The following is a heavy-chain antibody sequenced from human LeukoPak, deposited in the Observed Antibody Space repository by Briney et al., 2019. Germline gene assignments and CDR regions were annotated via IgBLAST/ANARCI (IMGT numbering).Heavy chain of an antibody. CDR1: GFTFSSSW. CDR2: INQDEI. D-gene: IGHD6-25*01. J-gene: IGHJ5*02. V-gene: IGHV3-7*01. CDR3: ARDWSGGPIDL. Sequence: GKSLRLSCVASGFTFSSSWMSWVRQGPGKGLEWVASINQDEIHYVDAVRGRFTISGDSAKNSLYLQMNSLTADDTAVYYCARDWSGGPIDLWGQGTQVIVSS.